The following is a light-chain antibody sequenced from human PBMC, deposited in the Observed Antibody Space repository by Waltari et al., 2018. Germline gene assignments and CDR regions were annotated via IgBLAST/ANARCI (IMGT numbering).Light chain of an antibody. CDR1: SSDVGAYNY. Sequence: QSALTQPASVSGSPGQSITISCTGTSSDVGAYNYVSWYQQHPGKAPKLMIYDASKRHSGVSARFSGSKSGNTASLTISGLQAEDEADYYCSSFTTSAIYVFGSVTKVTVL. CDR2: DAS. V-gene: IGLV2-14*03. J-gene: IGLJ1*01. CDR3: SSFTTSAIYV.